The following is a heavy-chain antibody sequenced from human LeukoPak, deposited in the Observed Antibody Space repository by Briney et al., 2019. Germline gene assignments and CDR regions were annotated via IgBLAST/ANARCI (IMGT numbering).Heavy chain of an antibody. CDR2: MYYSGST. CDR3: ARDGLDAFDI. V-gene: IGHV4-59*01. J-gene: IGHJ3*02. Sequence: SETLSLTCTVSGGSISSYYWSWIRQPPGKGLEWIGYMYYSGSTNYNPSLKSRVTISVDTSKNQFSLKLSSVTAADTAVYYCARDGLDAFDIWGQGTMVTVSS. CDR1: GGSISSYY.